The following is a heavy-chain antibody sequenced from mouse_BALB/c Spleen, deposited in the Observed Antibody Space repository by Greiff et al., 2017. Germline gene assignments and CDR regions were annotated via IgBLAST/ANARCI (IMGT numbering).Heavy chain of an antibody. J-gene: IGHJ4*01. Sequence: QVHVKQSGAELAKPGASVKMSCKASGYTFTSYWMHWVKQRPGQGLEWIGYINPSTGYTEYNQKFKDKDTLTADKSSSTAYMQLSSLTSEDSAVYYCARGFITTHGAMDYWGQGTSVTVSS. D-gene: IGHD1-1*01. CDR1: GYTFTSYW. CDR2: INPSTGYT. CDR3: ARGFITTHGAMDY. V-gene: IGHV1-7*01.